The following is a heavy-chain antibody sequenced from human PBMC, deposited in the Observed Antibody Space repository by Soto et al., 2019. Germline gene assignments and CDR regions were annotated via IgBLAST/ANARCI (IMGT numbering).Heavy chain of an antibody. CDR2: ISSSSSTI. V-gene: IGHV3-48*02. CDR3: ASVYSSSWYLAPDY. Sequence: GGSLRLSCAASGFTFSSYSMNWVRQAPGKGLEWVSYISSSSSTIYYADSVKGRFTISRDNAKNSLYLQMNSLRDEDTAVYYCASVYSSSWYLAPDYWGQGTLVTVSS. J-gene: IGHJ4*02. D-gene: IGHD6-13*01. CDR1: GFTFSSYS.